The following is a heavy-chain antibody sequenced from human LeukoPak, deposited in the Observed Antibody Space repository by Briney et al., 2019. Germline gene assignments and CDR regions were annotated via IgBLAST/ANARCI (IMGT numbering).Heavy chain of an antibody. CDR1: GGTFSSYA. D-gene: IGHD3-3*01. CDR3: ARALKFLEFRDYYYYMDV. J-gene: IGHJ6*03. CDR2: IIPIFGTA. V-gene: IGHV1-69*05. Sequence: SVKVSCKASGGTFSSYAISWVRQAPGQGLEWMGGIIPIFGTANYAQKFQGRVTITTDESTSTAYMELSSLRSEDTAVYYCARALKFLEFRDYYYYMDVWGKGTTVTVSS.